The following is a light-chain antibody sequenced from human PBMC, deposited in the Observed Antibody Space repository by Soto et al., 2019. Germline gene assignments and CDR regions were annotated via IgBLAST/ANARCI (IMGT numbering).Light chain of an antibody. Sequence: DIQMTQSPSSVSASVGDRVTITCRASQGISSWLAWYQQQPGKAPKLLVYSASSLQSGDPSKSSGRGSGTDFTLTISSLQPEDVAADYCQQANSFPITFGGGTRLEIK. V-gene: IGKV1-12*01. J-gene: IGKJ5*01. CDR1: QGISSW. CDR3: QQANSFPIT. CDR2: SAS.